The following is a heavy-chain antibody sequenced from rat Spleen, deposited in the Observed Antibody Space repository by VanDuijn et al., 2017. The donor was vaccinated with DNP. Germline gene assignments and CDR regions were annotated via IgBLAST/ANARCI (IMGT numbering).Heavy chain of an antibody. V-gene: IGHV5S11*01. CDR1: GFTFSNYY. Sequence: EVQLVESGGGLVQPGRSMKLSCAASGFTFSNYYMAWVRQAPTKGLEWVAAISTGGGNTYYRDSVKGRFTISRDNAKSTLYLQMESLRSEETATYYCAKAGWYSPWYFDYWGQVVMVTVSS. D-gene: IGHD1-11*01. CDR3: AKAGWYSPWYFDY. J-gene: IGHJ2*01. CDR2: ISTGGGNT.